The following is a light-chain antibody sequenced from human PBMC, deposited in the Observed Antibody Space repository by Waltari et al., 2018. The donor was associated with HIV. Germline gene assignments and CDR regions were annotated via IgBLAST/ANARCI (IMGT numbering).Light chain of an antibody. CDR1: SSDVGCYNY. V-gene: IGLV2-8*01. CDR2: DVI. Sequence: QSSLTQPPSASGSPGQSVTLSCTGTSSDVGCYNYVSWHQQHPGKAPKLMIYDVIKRPSGVPDRFSGSKSGNTASLTVSGLQPEDEADYYCSSHAGSKVVFGGGTRLTVL. CDR3: SSHAGSKVV. J-gene: IGLJ2*01.